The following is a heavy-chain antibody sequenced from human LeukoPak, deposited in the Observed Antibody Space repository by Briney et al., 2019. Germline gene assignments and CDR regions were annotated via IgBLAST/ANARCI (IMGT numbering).Heavy chain of an antibody. CDR3: ARLGAFYDILTGSRSHHFDY. D-gene: IGHD3-9*01. CDR1: GYSISSGYY. CDR2: IYYSGST. Sequence: SETLSLTCTVSGYSISSGYYWAWLRQTPGKGLEWIGSIYYSGSTYYNPSLKSRVTISVDTSKNQFSLKLSSVTAADTAVYYCARLGAFYDILTGSRSHHFDYWGQGTLVTVSS. V-gene: IGHV4-38-2*02. J-gene: IGHJ4*02.